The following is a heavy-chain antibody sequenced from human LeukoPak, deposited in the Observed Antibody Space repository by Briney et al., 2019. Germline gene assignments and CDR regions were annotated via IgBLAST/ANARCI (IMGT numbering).Heavy chain of an antibody. CDR3: AGRPDTAVVPIFDY. D-gene: IGHD5-18*01. CDR1: GYTFTSYY. CDR2: INPSGGSA. Sequence: ASVKVSCKASGYTFTSYYMHWVRQAPGQGLEWMGIINPSGGSASYAQKFQGRVTMTRDTSISTVYMELSRLSSDDAAVYFCAGRPDTAVVPIFDYWGQGTLVTISS. V-gene: IGHV1-46*01. J-gene: IGHJ4*02.